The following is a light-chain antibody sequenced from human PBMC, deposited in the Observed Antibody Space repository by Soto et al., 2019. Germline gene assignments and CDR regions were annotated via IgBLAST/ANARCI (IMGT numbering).Light chain of an antibody. CDR1: RSMSSW. V-gene: IGKV1-5*01. CDR2: EAS. CDR3: QQYNSYSPWT. Sequence: DIQMTQSPSTLAASVGDIVTSTGRASRSMSSWLGWYQQKPGKAAKLLIYEASSLESGVPSRFSGSGPGTEFTLTPSSLQPDDFANSSCQQYNSYSPWTFGQGTKVDIK. J-gene: IGKJ1*01.